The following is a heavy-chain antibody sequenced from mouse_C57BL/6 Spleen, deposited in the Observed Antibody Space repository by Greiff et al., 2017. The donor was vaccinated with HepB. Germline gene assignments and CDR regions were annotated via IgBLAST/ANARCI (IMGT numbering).Heavy chain of an antibody. V-gene: IGHV5-4*01. D-gene: IGHD1-1*01. CDR3: ARDDYGSSYGYFDF. J-gene: IGHJ1*03. CDR2: ISDGGSYT. Sequence: EVQLVESGGGLVKPGGSLKLSCAASGFTFSSYAMSWVRQTPEKRLEWVATISDGGSYTYYPDNVKGRVTIPRDNAKNNLYLQMSHLKSEDTAMYYCARDDYGSSYGYFDFWGTGTTVTVSS. CDR1: GFTFSSYA.